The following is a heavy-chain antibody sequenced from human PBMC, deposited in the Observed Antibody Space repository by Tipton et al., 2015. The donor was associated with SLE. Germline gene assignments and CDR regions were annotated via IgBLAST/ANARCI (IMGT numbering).Heavy chain of an antibody. V-gene: IGHV3-53*04. CDR3: ARGLRGYNKSGDVFDI. Sequence: VQLVQSGGGLVQPGGSLRLSCAASGFTASTNYMYWVRQGPGKGLEWVSFIHGAGTIHYADSVKGRFSISRHNSKNTVYLQMNSLRPADTAVYYCARGLRGYNKSGDVFDIWGQGTMVTVSS. J-gene: IGHJ3*02. D-gene: IGHD3-10*01. CDR1: GFTASTNY. CDR2: IHGAGTI.